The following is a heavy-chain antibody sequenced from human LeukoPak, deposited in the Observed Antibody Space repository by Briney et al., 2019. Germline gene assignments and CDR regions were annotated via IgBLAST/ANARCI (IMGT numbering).Heavy chain of an antibody. V-gene: IGHV3-7*01. D-gene: IGHD6-6*01. J-gene: IGHJ4*02. CDR3: ARRGGSSSRRSPIDY. CDR2: IKQDGSQR. CDR1: GFTLRSYA. Sequence: PGGSLRLSCAASGFTLRSYAMSWVRQAPGKGPEWVANIKQDGSQRYYVDSVRGRFTISRDNAKNSLFLQMNGLRAEDTAVYYCARRGGSSSRRSPIDYWGQGTLVTVSS.